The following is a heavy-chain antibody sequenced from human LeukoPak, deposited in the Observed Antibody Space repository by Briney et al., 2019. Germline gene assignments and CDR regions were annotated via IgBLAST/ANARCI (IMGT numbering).Heavy chain of an antibody. CDR2: ISYDGSNK. V-gene: IGHV3-30*04. Sequence: HPGGSLRLSCAASGFTFSSYAMHWVRQAPGKGLEWVAVISYDGSNKYYADSVKGRFTISRDNSKNTLYLQMNSLRAEDTAVYYCARDGRSSWYYYWGQGTLVTVSS. CDR3: ARDGRSSWYYY. D-gene: IGHD6-13*01. CDR1: GFTFSSYA. J-gene: IGHJ4*02.